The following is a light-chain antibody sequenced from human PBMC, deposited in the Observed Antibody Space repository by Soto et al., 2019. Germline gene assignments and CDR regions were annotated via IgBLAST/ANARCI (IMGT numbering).Light chain of an antibody. CDR1: QSTTSY. CDR3: QQSYSTLGLT. Sequence: DIQMTQSPSSLSASVGDRVTITCRASQSTTSYLNWYQQKPGKAPKLLIYAASSLQSGVPSRFSGSGSWTDFTLTISCLQPEDFATYYCQQSYSTLGLTFGGGTKVEIK. CDR2: AAS. J-gene: IGKJ4*01. V-gene: IGKV1-39*01.